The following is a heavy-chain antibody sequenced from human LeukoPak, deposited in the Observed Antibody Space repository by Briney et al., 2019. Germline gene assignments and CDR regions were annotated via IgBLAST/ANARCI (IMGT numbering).Heavy chain of an antibody. Sequence: GRSLRLSCAASGFTFDDYAMHWVRQAPGKGLEWVSGISWNSGSIGYADSVRGRFTISRDNAKNSLYLQMNSLRAEDTALYYCALFPLDYYDSSGLDYWGQGTLVTVSS. J-gene: IGHJ4*02. V-gene: IGHV3-9*01. D-gene: IGHD3-22*01. CDR3: ALFPLDYYDSSGLDY. CDR1: GFTFDDYA. CDR2: ISWNSGSI.